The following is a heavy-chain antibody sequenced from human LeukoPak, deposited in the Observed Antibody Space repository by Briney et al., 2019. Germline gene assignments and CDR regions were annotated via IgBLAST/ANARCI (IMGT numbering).Heavy chain of an antibody. CDR3: ARRRYYFDY. Sequence: GGSLRLSCAASGFAFNSYSMNWVRQAPGKGLEWVASITTSSTYMHYADSVKGRFTISRDNAKNSLYLQMNSLRADDTAVYFCARRRYYFDYWGQGTLVTVSS. J-gene: IGHJ4*02. V-gene: IGHV3-21*01. CDR2: ITTSSTYM. CDR1: GFAFNSYS.